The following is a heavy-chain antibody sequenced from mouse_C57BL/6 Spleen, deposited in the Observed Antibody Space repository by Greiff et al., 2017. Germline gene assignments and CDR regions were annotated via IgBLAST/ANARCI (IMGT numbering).Heavy chain of an antibody. J-gene: IGHJ2*01. V-gene: IGHV14-1*01. CDR2: IDPEDGDT. Sequence: EVQLQQSGAELVRPGASVKLSCTASGFNFTDYYMHWVKQRPEQGLEWIGRIDPEDGDTDYAPKFQGKATMTADTSSNTAYLQLSSLTSEDTAVYYCTTTYGSSYSDYWGQGTTLTVSS. CDR1: GFNFTDYY. CDR3: TTTYGSSYSDY. D-gene: IGHD1-1*01.